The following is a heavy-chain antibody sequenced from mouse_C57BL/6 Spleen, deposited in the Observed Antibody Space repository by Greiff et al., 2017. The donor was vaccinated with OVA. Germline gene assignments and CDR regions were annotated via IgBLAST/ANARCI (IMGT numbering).Heavy chain of an antibody. CDR2: IRNNANNPAT. J-gene: IGHJ1*03. V-gene: IGHV6-6*01. CDR3: TRPLYYTYWYFDV. CDR1: GFTFSDAW. D-gene: IGHD2-1*01. Sequence: EVMLVESGGGLVQPGGSMKLSCAASGFTFSDAWMDWVRQSPEKGLEWVAEIRNNANNPATYYDVSVKGRFTISRDDSKSSVFLQMNSLRAEDAGIYYCTRPLYYTYWYFDVWGTGTTVTVAS.